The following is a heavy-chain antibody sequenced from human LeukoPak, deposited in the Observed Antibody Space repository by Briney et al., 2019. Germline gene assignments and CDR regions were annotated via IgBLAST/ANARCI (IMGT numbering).Heavy chain of an antibody. CDR2: MNPNSGNT. V-gene: IGHV1-8*01. CDR3: ARGYYYGSGSSNYYYYYGMDV. D-gene: IGHD3-10*01. J-gene: IGHJ6*02. CDR1: GYTFTSYD. Sequence: ASVKVSCKASGYTFTSYDINWVRQATGQGREWMGWMNPNSGNTGYAQKFQGRVTMTRNTSISTAYMELSSLRSEDTAVYYCARGYYYGSGSSNYYYYYGMDVWGQGTTVTVSS.